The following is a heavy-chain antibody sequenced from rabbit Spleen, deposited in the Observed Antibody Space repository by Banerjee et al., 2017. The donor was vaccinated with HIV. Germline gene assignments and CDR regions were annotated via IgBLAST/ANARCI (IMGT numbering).Heavy chain of an antibody. Sequence: QSLEESGGGLVQPEGSLTLTCKASGFSFSSSDYICWVRQAPGKGLEWISCIAGSSSGFTYSATWAKGRFTISKTSSTTVTLQMTSLTAADTATYFCARDTSSGWGVVSYYFNLWGPGTLVTVS. CDR1: GFSFSSSDY. CDR3: ARDTSSGWGVVSYYFNL. D-gene: IGHD4-1*01. V-gene: IGHV1S40*01. CDR2: IAGSSSGFT. J-gene: IGHJ4*01.